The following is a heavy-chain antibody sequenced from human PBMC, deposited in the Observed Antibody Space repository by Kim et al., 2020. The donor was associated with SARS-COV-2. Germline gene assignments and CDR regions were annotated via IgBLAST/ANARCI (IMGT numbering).Heavy chain of an antibody. CDR2: ISSDSLYI. Sequence: GGSLRLSCAASGFSFRSHSMNWVRQAPGKGLEWVSSISSDSLYIVYADSVKGRFTISRDDSKNSLYLQLDNLRVEDTAVYYCAGFETLRPVEPDYWGHGTLVTVSS. J-gene: IGHJ4*01. D-gene: IGHD3-10*01. V-gene: IGHV3-21*01. CDR3: AGFETLRPVEPDY. CDR1: GFSFRSHS.